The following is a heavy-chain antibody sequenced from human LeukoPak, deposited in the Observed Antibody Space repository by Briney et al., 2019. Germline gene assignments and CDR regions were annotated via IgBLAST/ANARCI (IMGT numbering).Heavy chain of an antibody. CDR3: ARKANYYDILTGYPLENWFDP. Sequence: GESLKISCKGSGYSFTSYWIGWVRPMPGKGLEWMGIIYPGDSDTRYSPSFQGQVTISADKSISTAYLQWSSLKASDTAMYYCARKANYYDILTGYPLENWFDPWGQGTLVTVSS. V-gene: IGHV5-51*01. CDR2: IYPGDSDT. J-gene: IGHJ5*02. CDR1: GYSFTSYW. D-gene: IGHD3-9*01.